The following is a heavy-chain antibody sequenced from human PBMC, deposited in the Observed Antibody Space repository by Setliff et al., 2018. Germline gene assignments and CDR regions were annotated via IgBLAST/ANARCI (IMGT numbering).Heavy chain of an antibody. D-gene: IGHD3-22*01. J-gene: IGHJ3*02. CDR3: ARDWYNYYDSSGYYLNHAFDI. CDR2: IIPIFGTA. V-gene: IGHV1-69*13. CDR1: GGTFSSYA. Sequence: ASVKVSCKASGGTFSSYAISWVRQAPGQGLEWMGGIIPIFGTANYAQKFQGRVTITADESTSTAYMELSSLRSEDTAVYYCARDWYNYYDSSGYYLNHAFDIWGQGTMVTVSS.